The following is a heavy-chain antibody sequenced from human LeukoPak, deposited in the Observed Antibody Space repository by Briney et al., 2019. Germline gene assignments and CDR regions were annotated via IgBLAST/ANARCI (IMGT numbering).Heavy chain of an antibody. Sequence: PSETLSLTCSVSGGSISSGAYYWSWIRQPPGKGLEWVGYIYYSGSTYYNPSLKSRLIISADRSKNQFSLQLTSVTAADTAVYYCAREGGGQGDFGWFDPWGQGTQVTVSS. CDR3: AREGGGQGDFGWFDP. CDR1: GGSISSGAYY. J-gene: IGHJ5*02. CDR2: IYYSGST. D-gene: IGHD2-21*02. V-gene: IGHV4-31*03.